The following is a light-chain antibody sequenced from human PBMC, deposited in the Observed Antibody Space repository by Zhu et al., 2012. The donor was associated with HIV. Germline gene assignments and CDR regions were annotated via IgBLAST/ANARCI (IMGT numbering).Light chain of an antibody. V-gene: IGKV3-20*01. J-gene: IGKJ2*01. Sequence: EIVLTQSPGTLSLSPGERATLFCRASQTVSRNYLAWYQQKPGQAPRLLIYGASRRVTGIPDRFSGSGSGTDFTLTISRLEPEDFAVYYCQHYVPSPMYTFGQGTKLEIK. CDR2: GAS. CDR3: QHYVPSPMYT. CDR1: QTVSRNY.